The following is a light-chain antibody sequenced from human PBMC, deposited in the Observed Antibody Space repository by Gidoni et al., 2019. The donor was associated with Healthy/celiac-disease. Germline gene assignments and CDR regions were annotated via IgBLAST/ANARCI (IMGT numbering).Light chain of an antibody. CDR3: QQYGSSPPWT. Sequence: PGERATLSCGASQSVSSNSLAWYQQKPGLAPRLLIYDASSGSGTDFTLTISRLEPEDFAVYYCQQYGSSPPWTFGQGTKVEIK. CDR2: DAS. V-gene: IGKV3D-20*01. J-gene: IGKJ1*01. CDR1: QSVSSNS.